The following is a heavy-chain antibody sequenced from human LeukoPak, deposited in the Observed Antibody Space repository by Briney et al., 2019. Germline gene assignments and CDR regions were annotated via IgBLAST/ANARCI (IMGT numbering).Heavy chain of an antibody. CDR1: GFTFSRYR. CDR2: INTDGSST. V-gene: IGHV3-74*01. Sequence: PGGSLRLSCAASGFTFSRYRMHWVRQSPGKGLVWVSRINTDGSSTTYADSVKGRFTISRDNAKNTLYLQMNSLRAEDTAVYYCTRDYSSCPDYWGQGTLVTVSS. D-gene: IGHD6-13*01. CDR3: TRDYSSCPDY. J-gene: IGHJ4*02.